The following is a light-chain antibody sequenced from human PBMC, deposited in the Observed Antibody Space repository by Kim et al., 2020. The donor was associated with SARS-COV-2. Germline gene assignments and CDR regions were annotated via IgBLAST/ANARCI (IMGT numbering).Light chain of an antibody. CDR2: GAS. Sequence: GSPGERATLSGRASQSVSSYLAWYQQKPGQAPRLLIYGASTRATAIPARFSGSGSGTDFTLTISSLQSEDFAVYYCQQYNNFPRTFGQGTKVDIK. V-gene: IGKV3-15*01. CDR3: QQYNNFPRT. J-gene: IGKJ1*01. CDR1: QSVSSY.